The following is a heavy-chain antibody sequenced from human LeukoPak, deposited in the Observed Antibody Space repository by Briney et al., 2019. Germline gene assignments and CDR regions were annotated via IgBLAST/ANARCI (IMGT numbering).Heavy chain of an antibody. D-gene: IGHD5-12*01. CDR1: GYTFTGYH. V-gene: IGHV1-2*04. Sequence: ASVKVSCKASGYTFTGYHMHWVRQAPGQGLEWMGWINPNSGGTNYAQKFQGWVTMTRDTSISTAYMELSRLRSDDTAVYYCARRYDRDAFDIWGQGTMVTVSS. CDR2: INPNSGGT. CDR3: ARRYDRDAFDI. J-gene: IGHJ3*02.